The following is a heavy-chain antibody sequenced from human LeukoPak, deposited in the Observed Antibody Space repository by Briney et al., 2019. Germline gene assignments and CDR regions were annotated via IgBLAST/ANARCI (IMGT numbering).Heavy chain of an antibody. Sequence: ASVKVSCKASGYTFTGYYMHWVRRAPGQGLEWMGRINPNSGGTNYAQKFQGRVTMTRDTSISTAYMELSRLRSDDTAVYYCARDPYSYGDNWFDPWGQGTLVTVSS. J-gene: IGHJ5*02. CDR3: ARDPYSYGDNWFDP. D-gene: IGHD5-18*01. CDR1: GYTFTGYY. V-gene: IGHV1-2*06. CDR2: INPNSGGT.